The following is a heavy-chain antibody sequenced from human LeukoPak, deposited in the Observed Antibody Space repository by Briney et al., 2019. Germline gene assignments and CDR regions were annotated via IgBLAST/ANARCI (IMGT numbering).Heavy chain of an antibody. D-gene: IGHD2-2*02. V-gene: IGHV3-33*01. J-gene: IGHJ5*02. CDR2: IWYDGSNK. Sequence: GGSLRLSCAASGFTFSSYGLHLVRPAPGKGLEWVAVIWYDGSNKYYADSVKGRFTISRDNSKNTLYLQMNSLRAEDTAVYYCARDVVPAAIGWFDPWGQGTLVTVSS. CDR3: ARDVVPAAIGWFDP. CDR1: GFTFSSYG.